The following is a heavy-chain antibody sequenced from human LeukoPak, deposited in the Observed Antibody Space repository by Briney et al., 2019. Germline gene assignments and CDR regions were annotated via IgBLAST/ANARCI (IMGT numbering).Heavy chain of an antibody. CDR2: ISWNGGNT. CDR3: VGGDYFDY. CDR1: GFTFDDYG. V-gene: IGHV3-20*04. D-gene: IGHD3-16*01. J-gene: IGHJ4*02. Sequence: GGSLRLSCAASGFTFDDYGMSWVRQPPGKGLEWVSGISWNGGNTGYADSVRGRFIISRDNAKNSLYLQMNSLRAEDTAVYYCVGGDYFDYWGQGTLVTVSS.